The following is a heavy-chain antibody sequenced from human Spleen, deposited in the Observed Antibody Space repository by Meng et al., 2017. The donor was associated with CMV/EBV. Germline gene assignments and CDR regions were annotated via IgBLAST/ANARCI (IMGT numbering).Heavy chain of an antibody. D-gene: IGHD2-8*01. CDR2: THQSGRT. CDR1: DVSISNSSFF. CDR3: ATSDCTNGVCSRYGMDV. Sequence: ESLKISCTVSDVSISNSSFFWDWIRQSPGKGLEWIGETHQSGRTNYNPSLKSRLIISMDESKNEFSLKVTSVTAADTALYYCATSDCTNGVCSRYGMDVWGQGTAVTVSS. J-gene: IGHJ6*02. V-gene: IGHV4-39*07.